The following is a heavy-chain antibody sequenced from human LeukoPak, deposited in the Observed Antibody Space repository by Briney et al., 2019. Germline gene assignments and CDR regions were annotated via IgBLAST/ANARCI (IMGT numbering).Heavy chain of an antibody. Sequence: GGSLRLSCVASGFTFSTYAMSWVRQAPGKGLEWVSSVSGSGGSTYYADSVKGRFTISRDNSKNTPYLQMNSLRAEDTAVYYCAKVIGYCSSTSCSKIDYWGQGTLVTVSS. CDR2: VSGSGGST. D-gene: IGHD2-2*01. CDR1: GFTFSTYA. CDR3: AKVIGYCSSTSCSKIDY. V-gene: IGHV3-23*01. J-gene: IGHJ4*02.